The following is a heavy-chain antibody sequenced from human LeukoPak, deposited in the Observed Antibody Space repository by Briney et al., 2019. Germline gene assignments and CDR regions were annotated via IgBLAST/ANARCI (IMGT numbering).Heavy chain of an antibody. CDR3: ARAEDYYYYMDV. CDR2: MNPNSSNT. Sequence: ASVKVSCKASGYTFTSYDINWVRQATGQGLEWMGWMNPNSSNTGYAQKFQGRVTITRNTSISTAYMELSSLRSEDTAVYYCARAEDYYYYMDVWGKGTTVTASS. J-gene: IGHJ6*03. CDR1: GYTFTSYD. V-gene: IGHV1-8*03.